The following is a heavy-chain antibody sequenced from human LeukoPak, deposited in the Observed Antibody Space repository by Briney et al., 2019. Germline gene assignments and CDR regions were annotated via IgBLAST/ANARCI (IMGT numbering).Heavy chain of an antibody. CDR3: ARCSSTSCRDYFDY. Sequence: GGSLRLPCAASGFTFSSYGMHWVRQAPGKGLEWVAVIWYDGSNKYYADSVKGRFTISRDNSKNTLYLQMNSLRAEDTAVYYCARCSSTSCRDYFDYWGQGTLVTVSS. V-gene: IGHV3-33*01. J-gene: IGHJ4*02. D-gene: IGHD2-2*01. CDR1: GFTFSSYG. CDR2: IWYDGSNK.